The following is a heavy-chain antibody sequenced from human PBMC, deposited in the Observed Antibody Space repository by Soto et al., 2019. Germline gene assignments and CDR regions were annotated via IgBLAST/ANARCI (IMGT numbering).Heavy chain of an antibody. CDR3: ARDPSTTVVTHFDY. D-gene: IGHD4-17*01. Sequence: GGSLRLSCAASGFTFSSYAMSWVRQAPDKGLEWVAVISYDGSNKYYADSGKGRFTISRDNSKNTLYLQMNSLRAEDTAVYYCARDPSTTVVTHFDYWGQGTLVTVSS. J-gene: IGHJ4*02. CDR1: GFTFSSYA. CDR2: ISYDGSNK. V-gene: IGHV3-30-3*01.